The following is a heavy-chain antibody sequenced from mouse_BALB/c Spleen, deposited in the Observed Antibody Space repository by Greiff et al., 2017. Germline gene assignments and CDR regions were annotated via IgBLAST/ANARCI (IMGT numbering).Heavy chain of an antibody. V-gene: IGHV3-6*02. Sequence: ESGPGLVKPSQSLSLTCSVTGYSITSGYYWNWIRQFPGNKLEWLGYISYDRSNNYSPSLKNRISITRDSSKHQFFLMLNSVTTENTATYYCARDWESWFAYRGQGTLVTVS. CDR2: ISYDRSN. J-gene: IGHJ3*01. CDR1: GYSITSGYY. D-gene: IGHD4-1*01. CDR3: ARDWESWFAY.